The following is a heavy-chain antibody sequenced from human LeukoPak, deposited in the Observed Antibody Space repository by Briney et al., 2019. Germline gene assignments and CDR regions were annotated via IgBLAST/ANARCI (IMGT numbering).Heavy chain of an antibody. CDR2: IKEDGSEK. Sequence: GGALRLSCAASGFNFRNSWMTWVRQAPGRGLEWVANIKEDGSEKNYVDSVKGRFTISRDNAKNSLYLQMNSLRAEDTAVYYCARDSAYNAFDYWGQGTLVTVSS. D-gene: IGHD5-12*01. CDR1: GFNFRNSW. V-gene: IGHV3-7*05. J-gene: IGHJ4*02. CDR3: ARDSAYNAFDY.